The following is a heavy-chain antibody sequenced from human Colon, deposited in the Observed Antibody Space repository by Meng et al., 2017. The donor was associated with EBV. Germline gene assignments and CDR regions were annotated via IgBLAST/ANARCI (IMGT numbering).Heavy chain of an antibody. V-gene: IGHV4-34*01. J-gene: IGHJ5*02. CDR2: IDHRGNT. Sequence: QGQLQAWGAGLLNPSETLSRSCAVYGGSFRDYYWTWIRHPPGKGLEWIGEIDHRGNTKYNPSLKSRVTISLDTSKKQFSLKVSSVTAADSAVYYCARRGPSGNFSPWSQGALVTVSS. D-gene: IGHD3-10*01. CDR1: GGSFRDYY. CDR3: ARRGPSGNFSP.